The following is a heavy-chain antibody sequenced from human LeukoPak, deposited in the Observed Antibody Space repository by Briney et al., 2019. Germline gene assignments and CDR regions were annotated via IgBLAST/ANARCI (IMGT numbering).Heavy chain of an antibody. V-gene: IGHV3-13*01. D-gene: IGHD5-24*01. Sequence: GGSLRLSCAASGFTFSSYDMHCVRHATGKGLEWVSAICTAGDTYYPGSVKGRFTISRENSKNSFSLQMNSLRAGDTAVYYCAREGRDGYSQSFDYWGQGTLVTVSS. CDR2: ICTAGDT. CDR3: AREGRDGYSQSFDY. J-gene: IGHJ4*02. CDR1: GFTFSSYD.